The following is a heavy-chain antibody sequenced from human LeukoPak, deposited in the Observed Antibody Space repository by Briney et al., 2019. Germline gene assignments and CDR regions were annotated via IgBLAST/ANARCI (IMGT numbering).Heavy chain of an antibody. Sequence: ASVKVSCKASGYTFTGYYMHWVRQAAGQGLEWMGWINPNSGGTNYAQKFQGRVTMTRDTSISTAYMELSRLRSDDTAVYYCARLKFTTGYSSSWYGWFDPWGQGTLVTVSS. CDR2: INPNSGGT. J-gene: IGHJ5*02. V-gene: IGHV1-2*02. CDR3: ARLKFTTGYSSSWYGWFDP. CDR1: GYTFTGYY. D-gene: IGHD6-13*01.